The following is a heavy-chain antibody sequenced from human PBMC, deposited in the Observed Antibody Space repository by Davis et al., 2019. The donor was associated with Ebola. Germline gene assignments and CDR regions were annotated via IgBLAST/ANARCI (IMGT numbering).Heavy chain of an antibody. CDR3: ARDEAAYYDIMIGFDAFDI. CDR1: GYTFTSYG. D-gene: IGHD3-9*01. J-gene: IGHJ3*02. Sequence: AASVKVSCKASGYTFTSYGITWVRQAPGQGLEWMGWINPHNGNTNYAQNVQGRVTMTTDTSTNTVYMELRSLRSDDTAVYFCARDEAAYYDIMIGFDAFDIWGQGTVVTVSS. CDR2: INPHNGNT. V-gene: IGHV1-18*04.